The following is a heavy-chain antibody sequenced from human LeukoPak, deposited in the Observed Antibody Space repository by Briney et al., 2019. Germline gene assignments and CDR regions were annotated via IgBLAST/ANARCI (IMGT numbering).Heavy chain of an antibody. D-gene: IGHD1-26*01. V-gene: IGHV3-30*02. CDR2: IRYDGSNK. Sequence: GGSLRLSCAASGFTFSSYGMHWVRQAPGKGLEWVAFIRYDGSNKYYADSVKGRFTISRDNSKNTLYLQMNSLRAEDTAVYYCAKPSGSYSTYDAFDFWGQGTMVAVSS. J-gene: IGHJ3*01. CDR1: GFTFSSYG. CDR3: AKPSGSYSTYDAFDF.